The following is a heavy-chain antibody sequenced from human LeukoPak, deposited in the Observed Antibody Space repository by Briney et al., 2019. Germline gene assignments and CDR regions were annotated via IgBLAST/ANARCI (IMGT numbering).Heavy chain of an antibody. CDR1: GFTFSSYW. CDR2: IKQDGSEK. CDR3: ARGIAADLSYYYYYMDV. Sequence: PGGSLRLSCAASGFTFSSYWMSWVRQAPGKGLEWVANIKQDGSEKYYVDSVKGRFTISRDNAKNSLYLQMNSLRAEDTAVYYCARGIAADLSYYYYYMDVWGKGITVTVSS. D-gene: IGHD6-25*01. V-gene: IGHV3-7*04. J-gene: IGHJ6*03.